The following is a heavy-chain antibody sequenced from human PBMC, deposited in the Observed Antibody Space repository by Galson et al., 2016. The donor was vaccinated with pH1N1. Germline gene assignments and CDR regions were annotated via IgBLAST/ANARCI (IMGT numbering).Heavy chain of an antibody. D-gene: IGHD3-3*01. J-gene: IGHJ4*02. CDR2: ILYDGSNK. CDR1: GFTFSRYD. CDR3: ARDKQVLRFFDH. Sequence: SLRLSCAASGFTFSRYDMHWVHQAPGKGLEWVAIILYDGSNKYYADSVKGRFTISRDNSQNTLYLQMNSLRAEDTAVYYCARDKQVLRFFDHWGQGTLVTVSS. V-gene: IGHV3-30-3*01.